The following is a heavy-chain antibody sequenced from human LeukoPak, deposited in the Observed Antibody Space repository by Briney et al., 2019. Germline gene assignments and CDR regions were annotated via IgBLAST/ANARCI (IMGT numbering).Heavy chain of an antibody. Sequence: SETLSLTCAVYGGSFSGYYWSWIRQPPGKGLEWIGEINHSGSTNYNPSLKSRVTISVDTSKNQFSLKLSSVTAADTAVYYCARHPKYYDILTGYYSGDAFDIWGQGTMVTVSS. CDR1: GGSFSGYY. CDR2: INHSGST. J-gene: IGHJ3*02. V-gene: IGHV4-34*01. CDR3: ARHPKYYDILTGYYSGDAFDI. D-gene: IGHD3-9*01.